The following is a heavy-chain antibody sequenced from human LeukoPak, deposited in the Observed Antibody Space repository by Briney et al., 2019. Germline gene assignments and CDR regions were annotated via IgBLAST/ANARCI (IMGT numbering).Heavy chain of an antibody. J-gene: IGHJ5*02. Sequence: GGSLRLSCAASGFTFSTYAMSWVRQAPGKGLEWVSAVSGNGGSTYYADSVKGRFTISRDNSKNTLYLQMNSLRAEDTAVYYCAKDPRYVVPAATDWFDPWGQGTLVTVSS. CDR3: AKDPRYVVPAATDWFDP. CDR2: VSGNGGST. CDR1: GFTFSTYA. V-gene: IGHV3-23*01. D-gene: IGHD2-2*01.